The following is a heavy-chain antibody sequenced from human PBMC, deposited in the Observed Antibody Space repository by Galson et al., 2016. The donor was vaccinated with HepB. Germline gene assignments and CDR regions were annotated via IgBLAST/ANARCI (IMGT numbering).Heavy chain of an antibody. D-gene: IGHD3-10*01. CDR1: GGPFSGY. Sequence: ETLSLTCAVSGGPFSGYWSWLRQPPGKGLEWIGEINQSGTSTTYNPSLVPRVAISVDTSKNQFSLNLKSVTAADTAVYYCARELGLRGIRMDVWGQGTTVIVSS. V-gene: IGHV4-34*01. CDR3: ARELGLRGIRMDV. J-gene: IGHJ6*02. CDR2: INQSGTST.